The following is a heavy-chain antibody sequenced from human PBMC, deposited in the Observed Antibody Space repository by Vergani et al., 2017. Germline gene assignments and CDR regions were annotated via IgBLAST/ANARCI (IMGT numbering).Heavy chain of an antibody. J-gene: IGHJ6*03. CDR2: ISYGGSNK. CDR3: ARDSRDGYKDYYYYMDV. Sequence: QVQLVESGGGVVQPGRSLRLSCAASRFTFSSYTMHWVRQAPGKGLEWVAVISYGGSNKYYADSVKGRFTISRYNSKNTLYLQMNSLRAEDTAVYYCARDSRDGYKDYYYYMDVGDKGTTVTVSS. CDR1: RFTFSSYT. D-gene: IGHD5-24*01. V-gene: IGHV3-30-3*01.